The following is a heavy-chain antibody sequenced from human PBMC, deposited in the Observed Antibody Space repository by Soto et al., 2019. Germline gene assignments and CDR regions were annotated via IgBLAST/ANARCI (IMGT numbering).Heavy chain of an antibody. CDR2: ISYDGTNK. D-gene: IGHD3-22*01. J-gene: IGHJ4*02. CDR1: GLIFSSYG. CDR3: AKDTYYHDSSGYYVFDY. Sequence: QGQLVESGGGVAQPGRSLRLSCAASGLIFSSYGMHWVRQAPGKGLEWLAVISYDGTNKNYADSVKGRFTISRDNSKNTLYLQMNSLRPDDTAVYYCAKDTYYHDSSGYYVFDYWGQGTLVTVSS. V-gene: IGHV3-30*18.